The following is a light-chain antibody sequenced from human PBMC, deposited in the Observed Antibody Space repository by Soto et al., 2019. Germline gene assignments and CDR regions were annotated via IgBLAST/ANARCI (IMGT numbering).Light chain of an antibody. J-gene: IGKJ4*01. Sequence: IVLAQSPGTLFLGPRVIDNISCRSSQSVSITYLAWYQQKPGQAPRLLIYGASSRATGIPDRFSGSGSGTDFTLTISRLEPEDFAVYYCQQYSSSPLTFGGGTKVDIK. CDR1: QSVSITY. CDR2: GAS. V-gene: IGKV3-20*01. CDR3: QQYSSSPLT.